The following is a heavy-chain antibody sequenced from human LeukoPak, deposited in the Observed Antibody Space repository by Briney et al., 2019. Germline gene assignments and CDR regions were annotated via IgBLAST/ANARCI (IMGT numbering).Heavy chain of an antibody. V-gene: IGHV3-21*06. CDR1: GFSFSSHS. Sequence: TGGSLRLSCAASGFSFSSHSMNWVRQAPGKGLEWVSAISSSSTSIKQRDSVKGRFTKYRDNAKSSVYLEMSALRVEDTAVYYCAKVGTGNQYGSGDFVLWGQGSLVTVSS. D-gene: IGHD3-10*01. J-gene: IGHJ4*02. CDR2: ISSSSTSI. CDR3: AKVGTGNQYGSGDFVL.